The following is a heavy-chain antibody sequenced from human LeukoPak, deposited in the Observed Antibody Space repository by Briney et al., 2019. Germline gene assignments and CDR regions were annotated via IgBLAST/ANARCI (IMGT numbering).Heavy chain of an antibody. J-gene: IGHJ4*02. V-gene: IGHV3-23*01. CDR3: AKDRDFWSGYYPN. D-gene: IGHD3-3*01. Sequence: GGSLRLSCAASGFTFSNAWMSWVRQAPGKGLEWVSAISGSGGSTYYADSVKGRFTISRDNSKNTLYLQMNSLRAEDTAVYYCAKDRDFWSGYYPNWGQGTLVTVSS. CDR2: ISGSGGST. CDR1: GFTFSNAW.